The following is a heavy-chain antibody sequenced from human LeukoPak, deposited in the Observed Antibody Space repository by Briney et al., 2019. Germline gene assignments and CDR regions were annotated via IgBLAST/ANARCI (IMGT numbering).Heavy chain of an antibody. CDR3: ARSAVTLDY. Sequence: PGGSLRLSCAASGSTFSSYEMNWVRQAPGKGLEWVSYISSSGSTIYYADSVKGRFTISRDNAKNSLYLQMNSLRAEDTAFYYCARSAVTLDYWGQGTLVTVSS. V-gene: IGHV3-48*03. D-gene: IGHD4-17*01. CDR1: GSTFSSYE. CDR2: ISSSGSTI. J-gene: IGHJ4*02.